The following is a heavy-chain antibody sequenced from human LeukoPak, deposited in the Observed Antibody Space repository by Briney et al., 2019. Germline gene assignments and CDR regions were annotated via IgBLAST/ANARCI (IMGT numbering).Heavy chain of an antibody. CDR3: ARDLAYSRLDY. CDR2: INPDGNKK. CDR1: GLTFSSSW. V-gene: IGHV3-7*01. D-gene: IGHD5-18*01. J-gene: IGHJ4*02. Sequence: GGSLRLSCAVSGLTFSSSWMDWVRQAPGKGLEWVASINPDGNKKYSADSVKGRFTISRDNAENSLYLQMNSPRVEDTAFYYCARDLAYSRLDYWGQGMLVTVSS.